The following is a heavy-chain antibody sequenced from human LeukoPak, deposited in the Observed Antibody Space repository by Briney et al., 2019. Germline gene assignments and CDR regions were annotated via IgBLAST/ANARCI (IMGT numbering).Heavy chain of an antibody. Sequence: GGSLRLSCAASGFTFSSYAMSWVRQAPGKGLEWVSAITGSGGNTYYADSVKGRFTISKDNSKNTVYLQMSSLRVDDTAVYYCAKAASSSWPSYYYGMDVWGQGTTVTVSS. CDR3: AKAASSSWPSYYYGMDV. CDR1: GFTFSSYA. D-gene: IGHD6-13*01. J-gene: IGHJ6*02. V-gene: IGHV3-23*01. CDR2: ITGSGGNT.